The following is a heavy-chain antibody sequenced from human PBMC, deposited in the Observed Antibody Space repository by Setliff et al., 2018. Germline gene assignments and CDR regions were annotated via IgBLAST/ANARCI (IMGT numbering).Heavy chain of an antibody. CDR1: GFTFSSYS. D-gene: IGHD1-26*01. CDR3: ARDRGSGSYFLRYFDY. Sequence: GGSLRLSCAASGFTFSSYSMNWVRQAPGKGLEWVSYISSSSSTIYYADSVKGRFTISRDNAKNSLYLQMNCLRAEDTAVYYCARDRGSGSYFLRYFDYWGQGTLVTVSS. V-gene: IGHV3-48*01. CDR2: ISSSSSTI. J-gene: IGHJ4*02.